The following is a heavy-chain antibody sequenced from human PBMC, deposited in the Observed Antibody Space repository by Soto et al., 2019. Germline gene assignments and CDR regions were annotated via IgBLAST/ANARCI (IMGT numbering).Heavy chain of an antibody. CDR2: IKSKIDGGTT. J-gene: IGHJ4*02. Sequence: EVQLVESGGGLVKPGGSLRVSCAASGITFSNAWKTWVRQAPGKGLEWVGRIKSKIDGGTTDYGVPVKGRFTISRDDSKNTLYLQMNSLKTEDTAVYYCTTGRYSSSLYFDSWGQGTLVTVSS. CDR1: GITFSNAW. D-gene: IGHD6-6*01. V-gene: IGHV3-15*01. CDR3: TTGRYSSSLYFDS.